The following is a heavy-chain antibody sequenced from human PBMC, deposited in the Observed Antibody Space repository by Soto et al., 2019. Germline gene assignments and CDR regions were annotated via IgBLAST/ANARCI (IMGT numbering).Heavy chain of an antibody. CDR1: GYSITDKNY. CDR3: ARRDYSDSQYWNFDL. CDR2: IYSSGGS. Sequence: QVQLQESGPGLVRSSDTLSLTCVVSGYSITDKNYWAWIRQPPGKGLEWIGHIYSSGGSHYMSSSLQTRVTMSVDTSKNQFSLILRSVTAMDTAVYYCARRDYSDSQYWNFDLWGRGTLVTVSS. D-gene: IGHD4-17*01. J-gene: IGHJ2*01. V-gene: IGHV4-28*01.